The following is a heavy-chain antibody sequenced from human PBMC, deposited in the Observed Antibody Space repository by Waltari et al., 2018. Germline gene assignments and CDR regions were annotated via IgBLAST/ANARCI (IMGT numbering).Heavy chain of an antibody. J-gene: IGHJ5*02. V-gene: IGHV4-34*01. CDR2: INHSGST. Sequence: QVQLQQWGAGLLKPSETLSLTCAVYGGSFSGYYWSWIRQPPGKGLEWIGEINHSGSTNYNPSLKSRVTISVDTSKNQFSLKLSSVTAADTAVYYCARGGMLWRWFDPWGQGTLVTVSS. CDR3: ARGGMLWRWFDP. D-gene: IGHD2-2*01. CDR1: GGSFSGYY.